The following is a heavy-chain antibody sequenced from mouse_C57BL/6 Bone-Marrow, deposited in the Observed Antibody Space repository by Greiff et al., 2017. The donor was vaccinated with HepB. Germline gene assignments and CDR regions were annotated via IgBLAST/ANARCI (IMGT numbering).Heavy chain of an antibody. Sequence: VQLQQPGAELVMPGASVKLSCKASGYTFTSYWMHWVKQRPGQGLEWIGEIDPSDSYTNYNQKFKGKSTLTVDKSSSTAYMQLSSLTSEDSAVYYCARQLRLRCWYFDVWGTGTTVTVSS. CDR2: IDPSDSYT. D-gene: IGHD3-2*02. CDR1: GYTFTSYW. CDR3: ARQLRLRCWYFDV. V-gene: IGHV1-69*01. J-gene: IGHJ1*03.